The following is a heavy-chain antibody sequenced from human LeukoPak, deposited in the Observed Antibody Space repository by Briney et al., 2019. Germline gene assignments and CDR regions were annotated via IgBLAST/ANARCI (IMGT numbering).Heavy chain of an antibody. V-gene: IGHV1-18*01. CDR1: GYTFTSYD. CDR3: ARDYGGMTVAAFDI. Sequence: ASVKVSCKASGYTFTSYDINWVRQATGQGLEWMGWISAYNGNTNYAQKLQGRVTMTTDTSTSTAYMELRRLRADDTAVYYCARDYGGMTVAAFDIWGQGTMVTVSS. D-gene: IGHD4-23*01. CDR2: ISAYNGNT. J-gene: IGHJ3*02.